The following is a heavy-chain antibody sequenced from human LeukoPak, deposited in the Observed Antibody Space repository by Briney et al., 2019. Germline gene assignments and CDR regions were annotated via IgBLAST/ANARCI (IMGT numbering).Heavy chain of an antibody. CDR1: GGSISSYY. CDR2: IYYSGST. V-gene: IGHV4-59*01. D-gene: IGHD3-3*01. J-gene: IGHJ4*02. CDR3: ARTDLGFWRGYYTRYYFDY. Sequence: SETLSLTCTVSGGSISSYYWSWIRQPPGKGLEWIGYIYYSGSTNYNPSLKSRVTISVDTSKNQFSLKLSSVTAADTAVYYCARTDLGFWRGYYTRYYFDYWGQGTLVTVSS.